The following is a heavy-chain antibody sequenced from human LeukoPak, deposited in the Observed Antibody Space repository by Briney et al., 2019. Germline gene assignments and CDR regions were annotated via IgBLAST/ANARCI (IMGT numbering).Heavy chain of an antibody. Sequence: GGSLRLSCATSGFTLSSFYMHWVRQRPGKGLVWVSRINSDGTDTKYADSAKGRFTISRDNTKNTVYLQMNNLGAEDTAVYYCAKDRGSSGHFDYWGQGTLVTVSS. D-gene: IGHD6-13*01. CDR1: GFTLSSFY. V-gene: IGHV3-74*03. CDR3: AKDRGSSGHFDY. CDR2: INSDGTDT. J-gene: IGHJ4*02.